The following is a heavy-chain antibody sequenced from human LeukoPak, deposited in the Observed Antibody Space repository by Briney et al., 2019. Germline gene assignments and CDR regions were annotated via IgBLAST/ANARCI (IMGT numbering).Heavy chain of an antibody. Sequence: AASVKVSCKASGGTFSSYAISWVRHAPGQGLEWMGGIIPIFGTANYAQKFQGRVTITADESTSTAYMELSSLRSEDTAVYYCARDTPEGRAAAPIPNWFNPWGQGTLVTVSS. J-gene: IGHJ5*02. CDR1: GGTFSSYA. CDR3: ARDTPEGRAAAPIPNWFNP. CDR2: IIPIFGTA. V-gene: IGHV1-69*13. D-gene: IGHD6-13*01.